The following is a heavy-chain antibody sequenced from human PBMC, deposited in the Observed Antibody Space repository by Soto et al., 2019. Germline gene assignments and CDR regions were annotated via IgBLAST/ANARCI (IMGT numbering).Heavy chain of an antibody. CDR2: IIPILGIA. D-gene: IGHD6-19*01. CDR1: GGTFSSYT. Sequence: QVQLVQSGAEVKKPGSSVKVSCKASGGTFSSYTISWVRQAPGQGLEWMGRIIPILGIANYAQKFQGRVTITAYKSTSTAYMELSSLRSEDTAVYYCARAKVAGTDLGDYWGQGTLVTVSS. V-gene: IGHV1-69*02. CDR3: ARAKVAGTDLGDY. J-gene: IGHJ4*02.